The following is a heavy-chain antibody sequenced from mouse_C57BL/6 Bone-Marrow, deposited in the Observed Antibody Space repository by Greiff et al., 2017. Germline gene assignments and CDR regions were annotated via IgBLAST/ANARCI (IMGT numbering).Heavy chain of an antibody. Sequence: QVQLQQSGAELVRPGTSVKVSCKASGYAFTNYLIEWVKQRPGQGLEWIGVINPGSGGTNYNEKFKGKATLTADKSSSTAYMQLSSLTSADSAVYFCASPRSTMITEGGYYYAMDYWGQGTSVTVSS. CDR1: GYAFTNYL. J-gene: IGHJ4*01. V-gene: IGHV1-54*01. CDR3: ASPRSTMITEGGYYYAMDY. D-gene: IGHD2-4*01. CDR2: INPGSGGT.